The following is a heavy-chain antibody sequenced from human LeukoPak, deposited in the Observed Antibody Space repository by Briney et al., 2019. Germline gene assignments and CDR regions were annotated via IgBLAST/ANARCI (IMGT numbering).Heavy chain of an antibody. CDR2: IYYSGST. Sequence: SETLSLTCTVSGGSISSYYWSWIRQPPGKGLEWIGYIYYSGSTNYNPSLKSRVTISVDTSKNQFSLKLSSVTAADTAVYYCSRERREYINSNYYYYYMDVWGKGTTVTVSS. J-gene: IGHJ6*03. CDR1: GGSISSYY. V-gene: IGHV4-59*01. CDR3: SRERREYINSNYYYYYMDV. D-gene: IGHD1-1*01.